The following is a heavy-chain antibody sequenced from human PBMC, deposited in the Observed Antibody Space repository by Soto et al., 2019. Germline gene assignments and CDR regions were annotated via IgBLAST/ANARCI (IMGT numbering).Heavy chain of an antibody. CDR3: ARAPETPPIVRVVVPYCFDS. CDR1: GGSISSGGYY. Sequence: PSETLSLTCTVSGGSISSGGYYWSWIRQHPGKGLEWIGYIYYSGSTYYNPSLKSRVTISADTSKNQFSLNLSSVTAADTAVYYCARAPETPPIVRVVVPYCFDSWGQGTLVTVSS. CDR2: IYYSGST. V-gene: IGHV4-31*03. J-gene: IGHJ4*02. D-gene: IGHD3-16*02.